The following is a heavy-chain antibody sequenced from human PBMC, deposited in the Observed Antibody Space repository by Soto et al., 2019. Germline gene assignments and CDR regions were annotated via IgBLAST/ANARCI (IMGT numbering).Heavy chain of an antibody. J-gene: IGHJ3*01. CDR3: AKGVLVPYYYYSSGYYNYDAFDF. CDR1: GFTFSSYA. Sequence: EVQLLESGGGLVQPGGSLRLSCAASGFTFSSYAMSWVRQAPGKGLEWVSAISGSGGSTYYADSVKGQFTISRDNTKNTLYLQMNSLRAEDTGVYYCAKGVLVPYYYYSSGYYNYDAFDFWGQGTMVTVSS. V-gene: IGHV3-23*01. CDR2: ISGSGGST. D-gene: IGHD3-22*01.